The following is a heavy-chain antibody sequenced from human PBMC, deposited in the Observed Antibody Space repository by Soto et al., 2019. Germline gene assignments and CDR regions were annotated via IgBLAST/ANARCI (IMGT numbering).Heavy chain of an antibody. CDR1: GGTFSSYT. Sequence: QVQLVQSGAEVKKPGSSVKVSCKASGGTFSSYTISWVRQAPGQGLEWMGRIIPILGIANYAQKFQGRVTITADKSTSTAYMELSSLRSEDTAVYYCARDSILASCGGDCYSLDYWGQGTLVTVSS. CDR2: IIPILGIA. J-gene: IGHJ4*02. D-gene: IGHD2-21*02. V-gene: IGHV1-69*08. CDR3: ARDSILASCGGDCYSLDY.